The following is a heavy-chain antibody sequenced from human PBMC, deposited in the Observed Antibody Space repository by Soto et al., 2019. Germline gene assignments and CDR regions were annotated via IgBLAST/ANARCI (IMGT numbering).Heavy chain of an antibody. V-gene: IGHV4-39*01. CDR3: ARSGDLWSGYYIDNWFDP. D-gene: IGHD3-3*01. CDR1: GGSISSSSYY. CDR2: IYYSGST. Sequence: PSETLSLTCTVSGGSISSSSYYWGWIRQPPGKGLEWIGSIYYSGSTYYNPSLKSRVTISVDTSKNQFSLKLSSVTAADTAVYNCARSGDLWSGYYIDNWFDPWGQGTLVTVSS. J-gene: IGHJ5*02.